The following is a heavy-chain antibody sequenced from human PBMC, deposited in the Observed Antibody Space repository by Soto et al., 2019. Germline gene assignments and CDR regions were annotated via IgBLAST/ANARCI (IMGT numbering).Heavy chain of an antibody. CDR1: GLSFSDAW. CDR2: IVSKKDNGRI. D-gene: IGHD5-12*01. J-gene: IGHJ5*02. V-gene: IGHV3-15*04. Sequence: GGSLRLSCEDSGLSFSDAWMCWGRQAPGKGLERVTRIVSKKDNGRIYYAAPVRGRFTISSDDSKSTVYLKMNSLEIEDTGVYYCTTIWACDGAYDLDPWGQGTLVTVSS. CDR3: TTIWACDGAYDLDP.